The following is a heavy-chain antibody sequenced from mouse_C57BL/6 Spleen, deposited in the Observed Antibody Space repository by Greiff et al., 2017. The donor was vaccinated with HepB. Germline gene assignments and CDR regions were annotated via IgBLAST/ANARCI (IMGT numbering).Heavy chain of an antibody. D-gene: IGHD2-13*01. Sequence: VQLQQSGAELVRPGTSVKVSCKASGYAFTNYLIEWVKQRPGQGLEWIGVINPGSGGTNYNEKFKGKATLTADKSSSTADMQLSSLTSEDSAVYFCARETTVTPFAYWGQGTLVTVSA. J-gene: IGHJ3*01. CDR1: GYAFTNYL. CDR3: ARETTVTPFAY. V-gene: IGHV1-54*01. CDR2: INPGSGGT.